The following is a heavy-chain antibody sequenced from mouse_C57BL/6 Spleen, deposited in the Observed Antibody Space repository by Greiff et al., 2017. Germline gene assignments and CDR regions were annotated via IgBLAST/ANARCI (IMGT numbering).Heavy chain of an antibody. V-gene: IGHV1-50*01. Sequence: QVQLQQPGAELVKPGASVKLSCKASGYTFTSYWMQWVKQRPGQGLEWIGEIDPSDSYTNYNQKFKGKATLTVDTSSSTAYMQLSSLTSEDSAVYCCAWPTTRGFAYWGQGTLVTVSA. CDR1: GYTFTSYW. D-gene: IGHD1-1*01. J-gene: IGHJ3*01. CDR3: AWPTTRGFAY. CDR2: IDPSDSYT.